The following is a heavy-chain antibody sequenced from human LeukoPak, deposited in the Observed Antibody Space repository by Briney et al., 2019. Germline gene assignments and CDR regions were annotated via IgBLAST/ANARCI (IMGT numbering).Heavy chain of an antibody. Sequence: SETLSLTCTVSGGSISSYYWSWIRQPPGKGLEWIGYIYYSGSTNYNPSLKSRVTISVDTSKNQFSLKLSSVTAADTAVYYCARGIIVGATWGENYNCFDPWGQGTLVTVSS. J-gene: IGHJ5*02. V-gene: IGHV4-59*01. CDR1: GGSISSYY. CDR2: IYYSGST. D-gene: IGHD1-26*01. CDR3: ARGIIVGATWGENYNCFDP.